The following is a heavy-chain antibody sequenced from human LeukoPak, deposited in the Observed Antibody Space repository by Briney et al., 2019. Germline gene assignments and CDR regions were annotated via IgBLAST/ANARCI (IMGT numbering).Heavy chain of an antibody. Sequence: SETLSLTCTVSGGSISSYYWSWIRQPPGKGLEWIGYIYTSGGTNYNPSLKSRVTISVDTSKNQFSLKLSSVTAADTAVYYCASLAWYGSGSYPLFDYWGQGTLVTVSS. D-gene: IGHD3-10*01. CDR1: GGSISSYY. J-gene: IGHJ4*02. V-gene: IGHV4-4*09. CDR2: IYTSGGT. CDR3: ASLAWYGSGSYPLFDY.